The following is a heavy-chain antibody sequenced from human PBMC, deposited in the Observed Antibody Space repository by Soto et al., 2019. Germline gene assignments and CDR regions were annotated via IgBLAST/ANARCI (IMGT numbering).Heavy chain of an antibody. CDR3: ARVFADSSGYYYSHWFDP. CDR2: INHSGST. J-gene: IGHJ5*02. Sequence: SETLSLTCAVYGGCVRGYYWSWIRQPPGKGLEWIGEINHSGSTNYNPSLKSRVTISVDTSKNQFSLKLSSVTAADTAVYYCARVFADSSGYYYSHWFDPWGQGTLVTVSS. V-gene: IGHV4-34*09. D-gene: IGHD3-22*01. CDR1: GGCVRGYY.